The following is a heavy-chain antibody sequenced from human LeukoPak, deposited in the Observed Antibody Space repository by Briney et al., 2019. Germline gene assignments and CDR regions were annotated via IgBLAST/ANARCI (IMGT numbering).Heavy chain of an antibody. CDR2: IYLGASDT. J-gene: IGHJ4*02. Sequence: GESLKISCKGSGYSFTSYWIGWVRQMPGKGLEWLGIIYLGASDTRYSPSFQGQVTISADKSISTAYLQWSSLKASATAMYYCARRHYYGSGSYPLPFDYWGQGTLVTVSS. CDR1: GYSFTSYW. CDR3: ARRHYYGSGSYPLPFDY. V-gene: IGHV5-51*01. D-gene: IGHD3-10*01.